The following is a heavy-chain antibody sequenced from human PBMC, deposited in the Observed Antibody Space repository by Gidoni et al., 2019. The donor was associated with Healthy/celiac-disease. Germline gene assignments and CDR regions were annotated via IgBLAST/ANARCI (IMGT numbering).Heavy chain of an antibody. CDR3: AGFYYYDSSGYYD. V-gene: IGHV3-30*01. CDR1: GFTFSSYA. Sequence: VQLVESGGGVVQPGRSLRLSCAASGFTFSSYAMHWVRQAPGKGLEWVAVISYDGRNKYYADSVKGRFTISRDNSKNTLYLQMNSLRAEDTAVYYCAGFYYYDSSGYYDWGQGTLVTVSS. J-gene: IGHJ4*02. CDR2: ISYDGRNK. D-gene: IGHD3-22*01.